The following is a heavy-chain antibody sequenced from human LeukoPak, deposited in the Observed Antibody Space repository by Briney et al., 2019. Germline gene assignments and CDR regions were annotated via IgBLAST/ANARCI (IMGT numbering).Heavy chain of an antibody. J-gene: IGHJ3*02. D-gene: IGHD2-15*01. CDR3: ARGRGGVVVAATAFDI. CDR2: ISSSSSYI. V-gene: IGHV3-21*01. Sequence: GGSLRLSCAASGFTFSSYSMNWVRQAPGKGLEWVSSISSSSSYIYYADSVKGRFTISRDNAKNSLYLQMNSLRAEDTAVYYCARGRGGVVVAATAFDIWGQGTMVTVSS. CDR1: GFTFSSYS.